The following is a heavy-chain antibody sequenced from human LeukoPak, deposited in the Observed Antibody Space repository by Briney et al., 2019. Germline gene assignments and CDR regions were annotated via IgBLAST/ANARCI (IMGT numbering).Heavy chain of an antibody. Sequence: GGSLRLSCAASGFTFSSYAMHWVGQAPGKGLEWVAVISCDGSNKYYADSVKGRFTISRDNSKNTLYLQMNSLRAEDTAVYYCAREYSSSSDYWGQGTLVTVSS. CDR1: GFTFSSYA. V-gene: IGHV3-30-3*01. CDR2: ISCDGSNK. J-gene: IGHJ4*02. D-gene: IGHD6-6*01. CDR3: AREYSSSSDY.